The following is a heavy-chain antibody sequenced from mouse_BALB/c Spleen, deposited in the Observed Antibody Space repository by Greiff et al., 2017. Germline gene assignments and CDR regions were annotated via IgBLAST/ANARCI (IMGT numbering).Heavy chain of an antibody. Sequence: QVQLQQSGPELVKPGASVRISCKASGYTFTSYYIHWVKQRPGQGLEWIGWIYPGNVNTKYNEKFKGKATLTADKSSSTAYMQLSSLTSEDSAVYFCARYDGYYDGMDYWGQGTSVTVSS. CDR1: GYTFTSYY. CDR3: ARYDGYYDGMDY. J-gene: IGHJ4*01. CDR2: IYPGNVNT. V-gene: IGHV1S56*01. D-gene: IGHD2-3*01.